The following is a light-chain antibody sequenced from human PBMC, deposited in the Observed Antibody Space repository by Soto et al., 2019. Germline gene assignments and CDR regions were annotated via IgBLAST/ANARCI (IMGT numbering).Light chain of an antibody. V-gene: IGKV1-27*01. CDR3: QNYDSAPFT. Sequence: DIQMTQSPASLSASVGDRVTISCRASQGISNYLAWYQQKPGKVPKLLIYADSILQSGVPPRFSGSGSGTDFTLTISSLQPEDVATYYCQNYDSAPFTFGPGTKVDL. CDR1: QGISNY. CDR2: ADS. J-gene: IGKJ3*01.